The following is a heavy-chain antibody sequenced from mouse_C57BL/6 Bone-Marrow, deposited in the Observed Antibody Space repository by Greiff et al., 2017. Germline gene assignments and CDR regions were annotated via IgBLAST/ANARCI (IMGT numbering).Heavy chain of an antibody. CDR2: IDPENGDN. J-gene: IGHJ3*01. CDR1: GFNIKDDY. Sequence: DVQLQESGAELVRPGASVKLSCTASGFNIKDDYMHWVKQRPEQGLEWIGWIDPENGDNEYASKFQGKATITADTSSNTTYLQLSSLTSEDTAVYYCTTPYYGSSPAWFAYWGQGTLVTVSA. CDR3: TTPYYGSSPAWFAY. D-gene: IGHD1-1*01. V-gene: IGHV14-4*01.